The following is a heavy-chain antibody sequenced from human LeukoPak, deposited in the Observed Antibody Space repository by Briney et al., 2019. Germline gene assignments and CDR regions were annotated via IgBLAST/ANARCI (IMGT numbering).Heavy chain of an antibody. CDR2: INWNGGST. D-gene: IGHD6-13*01. Sequence: GGSLRLSCAASGFTFDDYGMSWVRQAPGKGLEWVSGINWNGGSTGYADSVKGRFTISRDNAKNSLYLQMNSLRAEDTAVYYCARVSSLYYYYMDVWGKGTTVTISS. CDR3: ARVSSLYYYYMDV. V-gene: IGHV3-20*04. CDR1: GFTFDDYG. J-gene: IGHJ6*03.